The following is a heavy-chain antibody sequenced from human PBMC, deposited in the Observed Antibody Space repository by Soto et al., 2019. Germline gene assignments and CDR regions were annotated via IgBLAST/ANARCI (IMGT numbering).Heavy chain of an antibody. Sequence: QVQLQESGPGLVQPSGTLSLTCAVSGDSINNSHWWSWVRQTPGKGLEWIGETYHSGTTNYNPSLKTRGTISIAKSKNQFSLKMNSVTAADTAVYYCAREVNSSPARGPNWFDPWGQGTLVTVSS. CDR3: AREVNSSPARGPNWFDP. V-gene: IGHV4-4*02. J-gene: IGHJ5*02. CDR1: GDSINNSHW. CDR2: TYHSGTT. D-gene: IGHD6-13*01.